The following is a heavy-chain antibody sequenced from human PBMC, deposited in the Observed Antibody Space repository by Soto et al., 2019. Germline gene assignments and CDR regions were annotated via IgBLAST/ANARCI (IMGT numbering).Heavy chain of an antibody. Sequence: GGSLRLSCAASGFTFSSYEMNWVRQAPGKGLEWVSYISSSGSTIYYADSVKGRFTISRDNSKNTLNLQMNSLRADDTAMYFCVRGIPTQYGSNGLYWHYEIGGLGTLVTVSS. D-gene: IGHD2-15*01. CDR3: VRGIPTQYGSNGLYWHYEI. CDR2: ISSSGSTI. J-gene: IGHJ2*01. V-gene: IGHV3-48*03. CDR1: GFTFSSYE.